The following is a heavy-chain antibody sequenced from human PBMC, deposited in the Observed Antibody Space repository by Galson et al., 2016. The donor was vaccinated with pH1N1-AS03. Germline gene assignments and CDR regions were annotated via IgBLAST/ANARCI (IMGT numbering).Heavy chain of an antibody. J-gene: IGHJ4*02. V-gene: IGHV4-59*01. Sequence: SETLSLTCTISGDSFSNYYWSWIRETPGRGLEWIGYIYYTGNTKNNPSLESRVIISLDTSKNQFSLTLKSVTAADTAGYYCARAGPSGYADFDYWSQGILVTVSS. CDR1: GDSFSNYY. CDR2: IYYTGNT. CDR3: ARAGPSGYADFDY. D-gene: IGHD3-22*01.